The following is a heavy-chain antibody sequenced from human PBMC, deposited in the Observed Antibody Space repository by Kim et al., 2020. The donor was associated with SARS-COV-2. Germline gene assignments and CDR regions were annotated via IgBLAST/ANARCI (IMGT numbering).Heavy chain of an antibody. CDR2: ISYDGSNK. CDR1: GFTFSSYG. V-gene: IGHV3-33*05. CDR3: ARAVYGDYVWGSYPDY. Sequence: GGSLRLSCAASGFTFSSYGMHWVRQAPGKGLEWVAVISYDGSNKYYADSVKGRFTISRDNSKNTLYLQMNSLRAEDTAVYYCARAVYGDYVWGSYPDYWG. J-gene: IGHJ4*01. D-gene: IGHD3-16*02.